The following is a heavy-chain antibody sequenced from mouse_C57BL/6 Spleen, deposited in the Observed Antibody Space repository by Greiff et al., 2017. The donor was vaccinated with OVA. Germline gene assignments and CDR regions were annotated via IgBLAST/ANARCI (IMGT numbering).Heavy chain of an antibody. V-gene: IGHV2-5*01. J-gene: IGHJ4*01. Sequence: QVQLQQSGPGLVQPSQSLSITCTVSGFSLTSYGVHWVRQSPGKGLEWLGVIWRGGSTDYNAAFMSRLSITKDNSKSQVFFKMNSLQADDTAIYYCAKKDDYDEGHYAMDYWGQGTSVTVSS. CDR2: IWRGGST. CDR1: GFSLTSYG. D-gene: IGHD2-4*01. CDR3: AKKDDYDEGHYAMDY.